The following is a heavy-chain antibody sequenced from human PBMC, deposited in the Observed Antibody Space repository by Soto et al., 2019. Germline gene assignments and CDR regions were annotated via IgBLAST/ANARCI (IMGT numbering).Heavy chain of an antibody. CDR2: FDPEDGET. CDR1: GYTLTELS. V-gene: IGHV1-24*01. J-gene: IGHJ6*03. D-gene: IGHD2-2*01. CDR3: SRGVVVVPAAILTYHYYYMDV. Sequence: ASVKVSCKVSGYTLTELSMHWVRQAPGKGLEWMGGFDPEDGETIYAQKFQGRVTMTEDTSTGTAYMELSSLRSEDTAVYYCSRGVVVVPAAILTYHYYYMDVWGKGTTVTVSS.